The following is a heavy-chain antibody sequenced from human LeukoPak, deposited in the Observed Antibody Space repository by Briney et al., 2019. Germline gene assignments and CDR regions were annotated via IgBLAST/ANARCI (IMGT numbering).Heavy chain of an antibody. CDR2: ISYDGSNK. CDR1: GFTFSSYA. V-gene: IGHV3-30-3*01. CDR3: ARSPHSGSPKLDY. J-gene: IGHJ4*02. Sequence: GRSLRLSCAASGFTFSSYAMHWVRQAPGKGLEWVAVISYDGSNKYYADSVKGRFTISRDNSKNTLYLQMNSLRAEDTAVYYCARSPHSGSPKLDYWGQGTLVTVFS. D-gene: IGHD1-26*01.